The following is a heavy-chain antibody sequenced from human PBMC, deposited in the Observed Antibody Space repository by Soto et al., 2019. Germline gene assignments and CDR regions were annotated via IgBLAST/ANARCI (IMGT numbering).Heavy chain of an antibody. J-gene: IGHJ4*02. V-gene: IGHV5-51*01. CDR2: IYPGDSDT. CDR1: GYSFTSYW. D-gene: IGHD6-19*01. Sequence: GESLKISCKGSGYSFTSYWIGWGRQMSGKGLEWMGMIYPGDSDTRYSPSFQGQVTISADKSISTAYLQWNSLKASDTAIYYCVRHSGQWLVEIHWGQGTLVTSPQ. CDR3: VRHSGQWLVEIH.